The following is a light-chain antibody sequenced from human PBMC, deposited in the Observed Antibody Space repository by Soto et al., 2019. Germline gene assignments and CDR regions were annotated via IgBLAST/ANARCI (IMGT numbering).Light chain of an antibody. Sequence: DTQMTQSPSAVSASVGDRVIITCRASRDIKNYLAWYHQRPGAAPKLLIYEGSSLQSGVPSTISGSGSGREFSLVISRLQPDDFGTFFCQQIYSFPPTFGGGTKVAIK. V-gene: IGKV1-12*01. CDR2: EGS. CDR1: RDIKNY. CDR3: QQIYSFPPT. J-gene: IGKJ4*01.